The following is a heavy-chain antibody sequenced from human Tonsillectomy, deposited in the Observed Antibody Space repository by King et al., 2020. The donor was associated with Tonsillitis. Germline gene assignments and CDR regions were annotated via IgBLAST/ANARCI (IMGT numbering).Heavy chain of an antibody. Sequence: DVQLVESGGGLVKPGGSLRLSCAASNFVFSGYTMNWVRQAPGKGLEWVSSISDRSSYIHYADSVKGRFTISRDNAKNSLFLQMTSLRVEDTAVYYCAAHCTGVTCYPDCWGQGTLVTVSS. CDR3: AAHCTGVTCYPDC. J-gene: IGHJ4*02. CDR1: NFVFSGYT. V-gene: IGHV3-21*01. CDR2: ISDRSSYI. D-gene: IGHD2-8*02.